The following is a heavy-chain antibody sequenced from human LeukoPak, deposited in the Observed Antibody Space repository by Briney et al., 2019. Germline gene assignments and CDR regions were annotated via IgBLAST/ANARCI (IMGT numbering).Heavy chain of an antibody. Sequence: GESLKISCKGSGYTFTSYWIAWVPEMPGSGLEWMGNIYPGDSDTTYSPSFQGQVIMSVDKSSNTAYLQWSSLKSSDSAFYYWAKQGIEITFSPYLGNGGREPLVTV. D-gene: IGHD3-16*01. CDR1: GYTFTSYW. V-gene: IGHV5-51*01. CDR2: IYPGDSDT. CDR3: AKQGIEITFSPYLGN. J-gene: IGHJ4*02.